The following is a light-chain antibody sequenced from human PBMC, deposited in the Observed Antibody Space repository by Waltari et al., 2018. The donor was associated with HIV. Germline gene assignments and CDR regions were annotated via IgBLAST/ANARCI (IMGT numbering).Light chain of an antibody. CDR2: AAS. V-gene: IGKV1-16*01. Sequence: DIQMTQSPSSLSASVGDSVTITCRASQDIDDFLTWFQHKPGKAPKSLIYAASFLQSGVPSRFSGSGSGTEFTLTISSLQPDDFATYYCQQYSTYSCTFGQGTKLDIK. CDR3: QQYSTYSCT. J-gene: IGKJ2*02. CDR1: QDIDDF.